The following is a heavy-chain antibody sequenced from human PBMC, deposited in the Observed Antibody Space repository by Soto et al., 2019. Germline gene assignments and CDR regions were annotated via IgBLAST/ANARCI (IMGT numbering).Heavy chain of an antibody. J-gene: IGHJ4*02. CDR1: GGTFSSYA. V-gene: IGHV1-69*01. D-gene: IGHD3-22*01. CDR2: IIPIFGTA. CDR3: AAILTKGYDSTLREYY. Sequence: QVQLVQSGAEVKKPGSSVKVSCKASGGTFSSYAISWVRQAPGQGLEWMGGIIPIFGTANYAQKFQGRVTITADESTSTAYMELSSLRSEDTAVYYCAAILTKGYDSTLREYYWGQGTLVTVSS.